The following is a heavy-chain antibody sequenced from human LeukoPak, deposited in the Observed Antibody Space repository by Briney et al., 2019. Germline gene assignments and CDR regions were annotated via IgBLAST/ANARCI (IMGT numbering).Heavy chain of an antibody. Sequence: GGSLRLSCAASGFTFSSYSMNWVRQAPGKGLEWVSSISSSSSYIYYADSVKGRFTISRDNAKNSLYLQMNSLGAEDTAVYYCARDPSAVAVIGYFDYWGQGTLVTVSS. CDR1: GFTFSSYS. D-gene: IGHD6-19*01. CDR3: ARDPSAVAVIGYFDY. CDR2: ISSSSSYI. J-gene: IGHJ4*02. V-gene: IGHV3-21*01.